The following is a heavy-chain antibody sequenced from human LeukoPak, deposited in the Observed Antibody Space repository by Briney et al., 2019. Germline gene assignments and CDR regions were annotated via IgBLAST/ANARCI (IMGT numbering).Heavy chain of an antibody. D-gene: IGHD2-21*02. CDR1: GFTFSSYA. Sequence: GGSLRLSCAASGFTFSSYAMSWVRQAPGKGLEWVSSISRTSNYIYYADSVKGRFTISRDNAKNSLYLQMNSLRAEDSAVYYCARACGGDCYLGDYWGQGTLVTVSS. J-gene: IGHJ4*02. V-gene: IGHV3-21*01. CDR2: ISRTSNYI. CDR3: ARACGGDCYLGDY.